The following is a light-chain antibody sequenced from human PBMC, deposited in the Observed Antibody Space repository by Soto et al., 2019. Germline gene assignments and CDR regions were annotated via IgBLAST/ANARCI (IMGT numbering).Light chain of an antibody. CDR1: SSDIGSYNY. CDR3: SSYTTTTTLVV. CDR2: DVT. V-gene: IGLV2-14*03. Sequence: QSALTQPASVSGSPGQSITISCSGSSSDIGSYNYVSWYQQHPGKAPKLMIYDVTNWPSGVSDRFSGSKSGDTASLTISGLQADDEADYYCSSYTTTTTLVVFGGGTKVTVL. J-gene: IGLJ2*01.